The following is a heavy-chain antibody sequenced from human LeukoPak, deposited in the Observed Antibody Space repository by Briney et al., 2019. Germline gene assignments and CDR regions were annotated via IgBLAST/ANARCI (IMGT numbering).Heavy chain of an antibody. CDR1: GFTFSSYA. J-gene: IGHJ6*02. CDR2: ISGSGGST. Sequence: HPGGSLRLSCAASGFTFSSYAMSWVRQAPGKGLEWVSAISGSGGSTYYADSVKGRFTISRDNSKNTLYLQMNSLRAEDTAVYYCAKINILTGYPHTGMDVWGQGTTVTVSS. CDR3: AKINILTGYPHTGMDV. V-gene: IGHV3-23*01. D-gene: IGHD3-9*01.